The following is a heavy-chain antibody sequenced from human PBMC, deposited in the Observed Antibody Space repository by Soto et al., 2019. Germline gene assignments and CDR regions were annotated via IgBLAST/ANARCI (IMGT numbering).Heavy chain of an antibody. D-gene: IGHD5-12*01. CDR3: ARDRWGWEKGGYPHSNGMIV. J-gene: IGHJ6*02. V-gene: IGHV3-53*02. CDR1: GFTVRSNY. Sequence: EEQLVETGGKLVQPGGSLRLSCVGSGFTVRSNYMSWVRQAPGGGLEWASRIYGGGDTFYTDSVKCRFTISKDSSQNTLYLQMSSLKADDSAVYYCARDRWGWEKGGYPHSNGMIVWGQGTTVTVSS. CDR2: IYGGGDT.